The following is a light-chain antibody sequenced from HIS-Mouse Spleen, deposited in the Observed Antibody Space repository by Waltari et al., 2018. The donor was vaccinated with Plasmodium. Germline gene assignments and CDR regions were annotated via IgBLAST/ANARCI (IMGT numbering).Light chain of an antibody. V-gene: IGKV3-15*01. CDR3: QQYNNWPPYT. Sequence: EIVMTHSPATLSVSPGERATLPCRASQSVSSNLAWYQQKPGQAPRLRIYGASTRDTRIPARFSGSGSGTEFTLTISSMQSEDFAVYYCQQYNNWPPYTFGQGTKLEIK. J-gene: IGKJ2*01. CDR2: GAS. CDR1: QSVSSN.